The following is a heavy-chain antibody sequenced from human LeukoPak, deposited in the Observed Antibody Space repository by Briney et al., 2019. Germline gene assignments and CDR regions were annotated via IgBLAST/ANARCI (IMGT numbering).Heavy chain of an antibody. CDR3: ARLNSRGYSSGPRRNRFDY. J-gene: IGHJ4*02. CDR2: INHSGST. V-gene: IGHV4-34*01. D-gene: IGHD6-19*01. CDR1: GGSFSGYY. Sequence: KPSETLSLTCAVYGGSFSGYYWSWIRQPPGKGLEWIGEINHSGSTNYNPSLKSQVTISVDTSKNQFSLKLSSVTAADTAVYYCARLNSRGYSSGPRRNRFDYWGQGTLVTVSS.